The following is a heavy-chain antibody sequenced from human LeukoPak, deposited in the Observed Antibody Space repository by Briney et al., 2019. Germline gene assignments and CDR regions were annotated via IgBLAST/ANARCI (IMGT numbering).Heavy chain of an antibody. CDR3: ARTLTKDYYDDSGYYGAFDI. D-gene: IGHD3-22*01. CDR1: GFSFSSYG. V-gene: IGHV3-33*08. CDR2: IWYDGSNR. Sequence: GRSLRLSCAASGFSFSSYGMHWVRQAPGKGPEWVAVIWYDGSNRYYADSVRGRFTISRDNSKNTLYLQMNSLGAEDTAVYYCARTLTKDYYDDSGYYGAFDIWGQGTMVTVS. J-gene: IGHJ3*02.